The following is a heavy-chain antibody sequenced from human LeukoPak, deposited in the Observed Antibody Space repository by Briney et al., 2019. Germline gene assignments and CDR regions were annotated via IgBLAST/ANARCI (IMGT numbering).Heavy chain of an antibody. J-gene: IGHJ2*01. CDR2: IKQDGSEK. V-gene: IGHV3-7*03. CDR3: SRAEWSILYFDL. CDR1: VFTFSIYW. D-gene: IGHD3-3*01. Sequence: GGSLRLSCAASVFTFSIYWMHWVRQAPGKGLEWVANIKQDGSEKYYVDSVKGRFTLSRDSAKNSLYLQMNSLRAEDTAVYYCSRAEWSILYFDLWGRGTVVSVSS.